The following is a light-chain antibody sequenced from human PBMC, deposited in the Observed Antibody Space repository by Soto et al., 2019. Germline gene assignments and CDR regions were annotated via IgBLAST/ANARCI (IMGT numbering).Light chain of an antibody. CDR3: QQYGSSPRFT. CDR1: QSVSSSY. Sequence: EIVLTQSPGTLSLSPGERATLSCRASQSVSSSYLAWYQQKPGQAPRLLIYGASSRATGIPDRFSGSGSVTDFTLTISRVEHEDVAVYYCQQYGSSPRFTFGPGTKVDIK. J-gene: IGKJ3*01. V-gene: IGKV3-20*01. CDR2: GAS.